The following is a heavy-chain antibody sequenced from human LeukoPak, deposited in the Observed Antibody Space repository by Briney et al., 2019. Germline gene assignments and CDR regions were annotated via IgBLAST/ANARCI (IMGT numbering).Heavy chain of an antibody. CDR2: IYPGDSNT. Sequence: GESLKISCKASGYTFTGYWIGWVRQMPGEGLEWMGIIYPGDSNTRYSPSFQGRVTISADKSISTAYLQWSSLQASDTAMYYCVGSTGYPYYFDYWGQGTLVTVSS. CDR1: GYTFTGYW. J-gene: IGHJ4*02. CDR3: VGSTGYPYYFDY. V-gene: IGHV5-51*01. D-gene: IGHD3-9*01.